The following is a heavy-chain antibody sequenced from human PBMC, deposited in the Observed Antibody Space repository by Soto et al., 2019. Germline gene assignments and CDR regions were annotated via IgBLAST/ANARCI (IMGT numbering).Heavy chain of an antibody. CDR1: GDTFTEYY. D-gene: IGHD2-21*02. CDR2: VNPSGGHT. V-gene: IGHV1-46*01. CDR3: ARGGHVVVVTAALDY. J-gene: IGHJ4*02. Sequence: QVQLMQSGAEVKKPGASVKVSCKASGDTFTEYYIHWVRQAPGQGLEWMGTVNPSGGHTTYAQHFLGRVTXTRXPATSTLYMELTSLTSEDTAVYYCARGGHVVVVTAALDYWGQGTLVTVSS.